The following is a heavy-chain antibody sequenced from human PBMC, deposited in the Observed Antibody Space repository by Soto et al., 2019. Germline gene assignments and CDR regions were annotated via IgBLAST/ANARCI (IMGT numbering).Heavy chain of an antibody. Sequence: ALTCTFSGASIGRNDWWSWGRQSPGEGLQWIGEIFYNGGANYNPSLKSRVAISVDTSKNQFSVKLSSVPAADTAVYYCARSGSGWLAYWGKGTLVTVSP. CDR3: ARSGSGWLAY. CDR1: GASIGRNDW. V-gene: IGHV4-4*02. J-gene: IGHJ4*02. D-gene: IGHD6-19*01. CDR2: IFYNGGA.